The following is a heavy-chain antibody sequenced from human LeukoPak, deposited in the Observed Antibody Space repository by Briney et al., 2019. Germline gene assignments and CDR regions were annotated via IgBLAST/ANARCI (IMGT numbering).Heavy chain of an antibody. CDR3: ARMGDSSGYYSHYFDY. CDR2: ISSSGSTT. CDR1: GFTFSSYE. D-gene: IGHD3-22*01. V-gene: IGHV3-48*03. J-gene: IGHJ4*02. Sequence: PGGSLRLSCAASGFTFSSYEMNWVRQAPGKGLEWVSYISSSGSTTYYADSVKGRFTISRDNSKNTLYLQMNSLRAEDTAVYYCARMGDSSGYYSHYFDYWGQGTLVTVSS.